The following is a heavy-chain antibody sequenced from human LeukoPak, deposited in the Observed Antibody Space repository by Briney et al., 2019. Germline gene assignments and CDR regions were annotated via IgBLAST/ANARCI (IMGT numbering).Heavy chain of an antibody. D-gene: IGHD6-19*01. CDR2: ISSSGSTI. CDR1: RFTFSDYY. J-gene: IGHJ4*02. Sequence: GGSLRLSCAVSRFTFSDYYMSWIRQAPGKGLEWVSYISSSGSTIYYADSMKGRFTISRDNAKNSLYLQMNSVRVGDTAVYYCARDGGSSGLYYFDYWGQGTLVTVSS. V-gene: IGHV3-11*01. CDR3: ARDGGSSGLYYFDY.